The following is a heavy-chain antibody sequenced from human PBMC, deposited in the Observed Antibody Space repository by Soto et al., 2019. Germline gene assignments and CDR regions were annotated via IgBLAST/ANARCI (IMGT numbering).Heavy chain of an antibody. CDR3: AKEKWELELLYFFDY. CDR2: ISYDGSNK. Sequence: GGSLRLSCAASGFTFSSYGIHWVRQAPGKGLEWVAVISYDGSNKYYADSVKGRFTISRDNSKNTLYLRMNSLRAEDTAVYYCAKEKWELELLYFFDYWGQGTLVTVSS. D-gene: IGHD1-7*01. CDR1: GFTFSSYG. J-gene: IGHJ4*02. V-gene: IGHV3-30*18.